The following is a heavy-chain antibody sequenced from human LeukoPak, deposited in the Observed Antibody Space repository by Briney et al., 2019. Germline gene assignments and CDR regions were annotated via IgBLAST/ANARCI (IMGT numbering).Heavy chain of an antibody. CDR3: ARHKGYKAHKGYYDFWSGYHYYYYYYMDV. CDR1: GGSISSYY. Sequence: SETLSLTCTVSGGSISSYYWSWIRQPPGKGLEWIGYIYTSGSTNYNPSLKSRVTISVDTSKNQFSLKLSCVTAAETAVYYCARHKGYKAHKGYYDFWSGYHYYYYYYMDVWGKGTTVTVSS. D-gene: IGHD3-3*01. CDR2: IYTSGST. J-gene: IGHJ6*03. V-gene: IGHV4-4*09.